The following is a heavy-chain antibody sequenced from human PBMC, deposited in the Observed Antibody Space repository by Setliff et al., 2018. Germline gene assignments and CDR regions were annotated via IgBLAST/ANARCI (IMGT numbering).Heavy chain of an antibody. Sequence: ASVKVSCKASGYTFTSYAISWVRQAPGQGLEWMGWISAYNGNTNYAQKLQGRVTMTTDTSTSTVYMELRSLRSDDTAVYYCARGAAYCTNGVCDRNYFDYWGQGTLVTVSS. CDR1: GYTFTSYA. J-gene: IGHJ4*02. CDR3: ARGAAYCTNGVCDRNYFDY. D-gene: IGHD2-8*01. CDR2: ISAYNGNT. V-gene: IGHV1-18*01.